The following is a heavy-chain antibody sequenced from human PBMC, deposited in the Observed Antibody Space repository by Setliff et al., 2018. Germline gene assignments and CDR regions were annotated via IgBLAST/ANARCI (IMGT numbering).Heavy chain of an antibody. CDR3: ARVYYGSGSYLDAFDI. J-gene: IGHJ3*02. CDR1: GGTFSSYA. Sequence: SVKVSCKASGGTFSSYAISWVRQAPGQGLEWMGGIIPILGIANYAQKFQGRVTITADKSTSTAYMELSSLRSEDTAVYYCARVYYGSGSYLDAFDIWGQGTMVTVSS. CDR2: IIPILGIA. D-gene: IGHD3-10*01. V-gene: IGHV1-69*10.